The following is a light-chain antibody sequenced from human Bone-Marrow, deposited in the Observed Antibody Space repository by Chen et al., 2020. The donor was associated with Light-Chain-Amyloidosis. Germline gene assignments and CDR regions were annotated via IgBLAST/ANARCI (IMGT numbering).Light chain of an antibody. CDR3: CSYAGSRTRV. CDR2: EVT. CDR1: SSDVGTYNL. Sequence: QSALAQPASVSGSPGQSIPISCTGTSSDVGTYNLVSWYQQHPGRAPKLMIYEVTKRPSGVSDRFSGSKSGNTASLTISGLQAEDEADFYCCSYAGSRTRVFGGGTKLTVL. J-gene: IGLJ3*02. V-gene: IGLV2-23*02.